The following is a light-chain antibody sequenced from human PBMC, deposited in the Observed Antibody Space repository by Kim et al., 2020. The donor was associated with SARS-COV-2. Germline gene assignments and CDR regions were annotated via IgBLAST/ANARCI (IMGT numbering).Light chain of an antibody. CDR2: EVS. Sequence: GQSGTIACTGTSSDVGGYNYVSWYQQHPGKAPKLMIYEVSKRPSGVPDRFSGSKSGNTASLTVSGLQAEDEADYYCSSYAGSNNWVFGGGTKLTVL. CDR3: SSYAGSNNWV. CDR1: SSDVGGYNY. V-gene: IGLV2-8*01. J-gene: IGLJ3*02.